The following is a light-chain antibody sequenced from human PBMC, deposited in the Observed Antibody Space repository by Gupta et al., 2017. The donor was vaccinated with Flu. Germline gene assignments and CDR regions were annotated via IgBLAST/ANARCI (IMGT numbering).Light chain of an antibody. CDR1: QSVSSN. Sequence: EIVMTQSPVTLSVSPGERATLSCRASQSVSSNLAWYQQKPGQAPRLLIYGASTRATGIPARFSGSGSGTEFTLTISSLQSEDFAVYYWQQYNNWLTWTFGQGTKVEIK. CDR2: GAS. CDR3: QQYNNWLTWT. J-gene: IGKJ1*01. V-gene: IGKV3-15*01.